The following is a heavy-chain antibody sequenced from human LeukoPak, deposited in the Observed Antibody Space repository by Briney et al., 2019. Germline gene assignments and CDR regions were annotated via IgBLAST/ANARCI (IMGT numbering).Heavy chain of an antibody. CDR1: GFTFSSYS. V-gene: IGHV3-23*01. D-gene: IGHD3-10*01. Sequence: PGGSLRLSCAASGFTFSSYSMNWVRQAPGKGLEWVSAISGSGGSTYYADSVKGRFTISRDNSKNTLYLQMNSLRAEDTAVYYCAKASLYYYGSGSPNPTDYWGQGTLVTVSS. CDR2: ISGSGGST. J-gene: IGHJ4*02. CDR3: AKASLYYYGSGSPNPTDY.